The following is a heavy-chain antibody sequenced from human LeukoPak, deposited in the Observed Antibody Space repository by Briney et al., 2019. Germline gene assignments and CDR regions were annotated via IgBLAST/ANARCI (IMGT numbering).Heavy chain of an antibody. D-gene: IGHD6-13*01. CDR1: GYTFTSYG. V-gene: IGHV1-18*01. J-gene: IGHJ4*02. Sequence: ASVTVSFKSSGYTFTSYGISWVRQAPGQGLEWMGWISAYNGNTNYAQKLQGRVTMTTDTSTSTAYMELRSLRSDDTAVYYCARHSFIAAADNFDYWGQGTLVTVSS. CDR2: ISAYNGNT. CDR3: ARHSFIAAADNFDY.